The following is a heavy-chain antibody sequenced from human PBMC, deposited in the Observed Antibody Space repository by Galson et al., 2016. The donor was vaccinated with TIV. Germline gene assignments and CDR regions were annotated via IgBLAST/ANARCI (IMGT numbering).Heavy chain of an antibody. V-gene: IGHV5-51*03. D-gene: IGHD3-16*01. J-gene: IGHJ3*01. Sequence: QSGAEVKKPGESLKISCKDSGYNFRSYWIAWVRQMPGKGFEWLGIIFPNDSDIRYSPYFRGLVTMSADKSTSTADLQCSSLKASDTVMYYCARMSLLGALDVWGQGTMVIVSS. CDR3: ARMSLLGALDV. CDR2: IFPNDSDI. CDR1: GYNFRSYW.